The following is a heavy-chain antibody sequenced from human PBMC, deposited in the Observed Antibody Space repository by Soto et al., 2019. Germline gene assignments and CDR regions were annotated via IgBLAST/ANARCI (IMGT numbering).Heavy chain of an antibody. Sequence: PSETLSLTCTVSGDSVSSGSYYWSWIRQPPGKGLEWIGYIYYSGSTNYCNPSLKSRVTISIDTSKNQFSLKLSSVTAADTAVYYCARESLVRGVIGYWRQGTLVTVSS. CDR1: GDSVSSGSYY. D-gene: IGHD3-10*01. J-gene: IGHJ4*02. V-gene: IGHV4-61*01. CDR2: IYYSGST. CDR3: ARESLVRGVIGY.